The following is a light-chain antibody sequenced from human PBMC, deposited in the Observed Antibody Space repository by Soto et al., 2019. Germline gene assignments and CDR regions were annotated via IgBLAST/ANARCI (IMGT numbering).Light chain of an antibody. CDR2: GAY. CDR1: QSVSSSS. CDR3: HQCGSSPFT. J-gene: IGKJ3*01. Sequence: ESVLTQSPGTLSLSPGDRATLSCRASQSVSSSSLAWYQHKPGQAPRLLIHGAYSRATGIPDRFSDSGSGTDFTFTIRRLEPEDFALYYCHQCGSSPFTFGPGTKVDIK. V-gene: IGKV3-20*01.